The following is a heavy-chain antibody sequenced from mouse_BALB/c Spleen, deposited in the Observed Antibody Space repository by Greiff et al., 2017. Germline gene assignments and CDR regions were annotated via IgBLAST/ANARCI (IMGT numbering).Heavy chain of an antibody. J-gene: IGHJ2*01. D-gene: IGHD1-1*02. V-gene: IGHV5-6*02. CDR3: ARQGGNYVDY. CDR2: ISSGGSYT. CDR1: GFTFSSYG. Sequence: DVMLVESGGDLVKPGGSLKLSCAASGFTFSSYGMSWVRQTPDKRLEWVATISSGGSYTYYPDSVKGRFTISRDNAKNTLYLQMSSLKSEDTAMYYCARQGGNYVDYWGQGTTLTVSS.